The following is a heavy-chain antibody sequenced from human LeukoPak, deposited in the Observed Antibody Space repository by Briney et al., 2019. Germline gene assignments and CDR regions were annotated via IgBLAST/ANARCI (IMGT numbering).Heavy chain of an antibody. CDR1: GGSISSYY. Sequence: SETLSLTCTVSGGSISSYYWSWIRQPPGKGLEWIGYIYYSGSTNYNPSLKSRVTISVDTSKNQFSMKLSSVTAADTAVYYCARDSGYSGYDPIDYYYYYGMDVWGQGTTVTVSS. CDR2: IYYSGST. J-gene: IGHJ6*02. D-gene: IGHD5-12*01. CDR3: ARDSGYSGYDPIDYYYYYGMDV. V-gene: IGHV4-59*01.